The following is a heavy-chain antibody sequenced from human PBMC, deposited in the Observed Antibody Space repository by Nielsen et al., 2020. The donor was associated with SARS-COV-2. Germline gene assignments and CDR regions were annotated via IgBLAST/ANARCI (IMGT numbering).Heavy chain of an antibody. CDR1: GFTFSSYA. CDR2: ISGSGGST. D-gene: IGHD4-23*01. CDR3: AKLYGGRPYYFDY. J-gene: IGHJ4*02. Sequence: GESLKISCAASGFTFSSYAMNWVRQAPGKGLEWVSAISGSGGSTYYADSVKGRFTISRDNSRNTLYLQMNSLRAEDTAVYYCAKLYGGRPYYFDYWGQGTLVTVSS. V-gene: IGHV3-23*01.